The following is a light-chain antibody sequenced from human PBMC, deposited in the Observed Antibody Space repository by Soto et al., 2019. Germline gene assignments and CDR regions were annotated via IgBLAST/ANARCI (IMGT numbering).Light chain of an antibody. Sequence: EIVLTQSPATLSLSPGARATLSCRASQSVSSYLGWYQQKPGQAPRLLIYDASNRATGIPARFSGSGSGTDFTLTISSLEPEDFAVYYCQQRSNWPLTFGGGTKVEIK. CDR3: QQRSNWPLT. CDR1: QSVSSY. CDR2: DAS. V-gene: IGKV3-11*01. J-gene: IGKJ4*01.